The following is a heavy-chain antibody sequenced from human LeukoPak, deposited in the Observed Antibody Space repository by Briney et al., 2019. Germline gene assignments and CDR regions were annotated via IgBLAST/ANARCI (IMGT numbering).Heavy chain of an antibody. Sequence: SETLSLTCAVYGGSFSGYYWSWIRQPPGKGLEWIGEINHSGSTNYNPSLKSRVTISVDTSKNQLSLKLSSVTAADTAVYYCARLGYSSSSLYYYYYYMDVWGKGTTVTISS. J-gene: IGHJ6*03. CDR2: INHSGST. CDR3: ARLGYSSSSLYYYYYYMDV. D-gene: IGHD6-13*01. CDR1: GGSFSGYY. V-gene: IGHV4-34*01.